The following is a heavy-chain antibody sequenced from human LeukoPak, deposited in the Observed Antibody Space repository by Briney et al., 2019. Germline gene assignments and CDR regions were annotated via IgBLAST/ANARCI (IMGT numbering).Heavy chain of an antibody. D-gene: IGHD3-10*01. CDR1: GGSISSYY. Sequence: PSETLSLTCTVSGGSISSYYWSWIRQPPGKGLEWIAYIYYSGGANYNPSLKSRVTISVDTSKNQFPLKLSSVTAADTAVYYCARVNYGSGSSRGFDYWGQGTLVTVSS. CDR3: ARVNYGSGSSRGFDY. V-gene: IGHV4-59*01. J-gene: IGHJ4*02. CDR2: IYYSGGA.